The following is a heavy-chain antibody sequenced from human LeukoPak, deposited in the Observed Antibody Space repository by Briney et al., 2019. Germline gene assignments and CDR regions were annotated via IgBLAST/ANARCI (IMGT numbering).Heavy chain of an antibody. V-gene: IGHV3-30*02. CDR1: GFTFSSYA. Sequence: PGGSLRLSCAASGFTFSSYAMHWVRQAPGKGLEWVAFIRYDGSNKYYADSVKGRFTISRDNSKNTLYLQMNSLRAEDTAVYYCAKEPEDIGPSSPFDYWGQGTLVTVSS. CDR2: IRYDGSNK. CDR3: AKEPEDIGPSSPFDY. J-gene: IGHJ4*02. D-gene: IGHD2-15*01.